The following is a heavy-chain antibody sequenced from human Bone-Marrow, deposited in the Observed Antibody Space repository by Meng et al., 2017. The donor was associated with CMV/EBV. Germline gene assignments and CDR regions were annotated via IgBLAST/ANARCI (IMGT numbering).Heavy chain of an antibody. D-gene: IGHD3-3*01. CDR2: IWYDGSNK. CDR3: AKNLDWEPAEYYFDY. V-gene: IGHV3-33*06. CDR1: GFTFSSYG. J-gene: IGHJ4*02. Sequence: GGSLRLSCATSGFTFSSYGMHWVRQAPGKGLEWVAVIWYDGSNKYYADSVKGRFTISRDNSKNTLYLRTNSLRAEDTAVYYCAKNLDWEPAEYYFDYWGQGTLVTVSS.